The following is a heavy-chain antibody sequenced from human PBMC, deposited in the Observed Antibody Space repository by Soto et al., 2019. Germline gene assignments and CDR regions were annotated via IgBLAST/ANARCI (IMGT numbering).Heavy chain of an antibody. Sequence: PSDTQTLACAVYGEFLRRYYFRWIRQPPGKGLEWIGEINRRGSTSYNPSLKSRVTISVDTSKNQVSLNLNSVPAADTAVYSCARAHPSGSYSESWGQGTLVTVSS. D-gene: IGHD1-26*01. CDR2: INRRGST. V-gene: IGHV4-34*01. CDR1: GEFLRRYY. J-gene: IGHJ4*02. CDR3: ARAHPSGSYSES.